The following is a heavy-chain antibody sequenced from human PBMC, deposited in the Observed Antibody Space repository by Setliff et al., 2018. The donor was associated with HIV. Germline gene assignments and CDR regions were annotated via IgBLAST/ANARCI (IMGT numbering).Heavy chain of an antibody. CDR2: IGPFSGGT. V-gene: IGHV1-2*06. CDR3: AKGQGPVDY. J-gene: IGHJ4*02. CDR1: GYIFTNYY. Sequence: ASVKVSCKASGYIFTNYYTHWVRQAPGQGLEWMGRIGPFSGGTHYAQKFQGRVTLTSDASISTAYMELSRLRSDDTAVYYCAKGQGPVDYWGQGTLVTVSS.